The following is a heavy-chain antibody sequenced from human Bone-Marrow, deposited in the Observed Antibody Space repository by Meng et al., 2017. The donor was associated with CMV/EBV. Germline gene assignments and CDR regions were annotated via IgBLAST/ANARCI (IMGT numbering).Heavy chain of an antibody. CDR1: GFTFSSYS. Sequence: GESRKISCAASGFTFSSYSMNWVRQAPGKGLEWVSSISSSSSYIYYADSVKGRFTISRDNAKNSLYLQMNSLRAEDTAVYYCARDHFDSNYGSGSYPYYYGMDVWGQGTTVTVSS. J-gene: IGHJ6*02. V-gene: IGHV3-21*01. CDR2: ISSSSSYI. D-gene: IGHD3-10*01. CDR3: ARDHFDSNYGSGSYPYYYGMDV.